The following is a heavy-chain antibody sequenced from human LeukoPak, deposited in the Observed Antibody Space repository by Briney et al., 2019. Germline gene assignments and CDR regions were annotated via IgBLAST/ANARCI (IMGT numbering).Heavy chain of an antibody. Sequence: PGGSLRLSCTASGFTFSNYWMNWVRQAPGKGLEWVANIKQDESAKNYVDSVKGRFTISRDNSKNTVYLQMNSLRAEDTAVYYCARGYCSGRSCYMWYSDYWGQGTLVTVSS. J-gene: IGHJ4*02. V-gene: IGHV3-7*03. D-gene: IGHD2-15*01. CDR1: GFTFSNYW. CDR3: ARGYCSGRSCYMWYSDY. CDR2: IKQDESAK.